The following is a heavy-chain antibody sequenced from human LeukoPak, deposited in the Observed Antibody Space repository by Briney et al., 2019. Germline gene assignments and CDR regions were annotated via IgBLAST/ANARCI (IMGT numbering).Heavy chain of an antibody. D-gene: IGHD3-10*01. CDR1: GGSFSGYY. CDR3: ARHRFVRILWFGDRNWFDP. V-gene: IGHV4-34*01. J-gene: IGHJ5*02. Sequence: SETLSLTCAVYGGSFSGYYWSWIRQPPGKWLEWIGEINHSGSTNYNPSLKSRVTISVDTSKNQFSLKLSSVTAADTAVYYCARHRFVRILWFGDRNWFDPWGQGTLVTVSS. CDR2: INHSGST.